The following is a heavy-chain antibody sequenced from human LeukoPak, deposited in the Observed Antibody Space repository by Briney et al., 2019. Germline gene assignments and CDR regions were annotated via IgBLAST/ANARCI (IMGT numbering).Heavy chain of an antibody. J-gene: IGHJ4*03. V-gene: IGHV4-34*01. D-gene: IGHD6-6*01. CDR2: IDHRGSS. CDR3: ATRSSTLAAARCFDD. Sequence: SETLSLTCAVHGESFSAYFWSWIRQVPGKGLEWIGEIDHRGSSNYNPPLKSRATISVDTSKNHLSLSLTSVTAADTAVYYCATRSSTLAAARCFDDWGQGTVVTVSS. CDR1: GESFSAYF.